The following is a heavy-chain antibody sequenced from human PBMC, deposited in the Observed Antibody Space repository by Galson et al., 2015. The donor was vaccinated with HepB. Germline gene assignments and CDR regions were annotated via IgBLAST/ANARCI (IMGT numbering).Heavy chain of an antibody. Sequence: QPGAEAKKPVESLRISCKGSGYSCTSYWSSWGRQMPGKGLEWMGRDEPCESDIHYIASFQGHVTISADKSISTAYLQCSSLKASDTAMYYCARGSSGWYYFDYWGQGTLVTVSS. D-gene: IGHD6-19*01. CDR1: GYSCTSYW. J-gene: IGHJ4*02. V-gene: IGHV5-10-1*01. CDR3: ARGSSGWYYFDY. CDR2: DEPCESDI.